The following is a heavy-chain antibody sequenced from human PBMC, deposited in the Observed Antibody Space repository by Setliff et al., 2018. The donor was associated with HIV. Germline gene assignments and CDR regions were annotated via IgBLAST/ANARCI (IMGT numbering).Heavy chain of an antibody. J-gene: IGHJ3*02. CDR2: IRSKAYGGTT. CDR1: GFTFGDNFGDNA. V-gene: IGHV3-49*04. D-gene: IGHD5-12*01. CDR3: TSERDGYNYGRPAFDI. Sequence: GESLRLSCTASGFTFGDNFGDNAMSWVRQAPGKGLEWVGFIRSKAYGGTTEYAASVKGRFTISRDDSKSIAYLQMNSLKAEDTAVYYCTSERDGYNYGRPAFDIWGQGTMVTVSS.